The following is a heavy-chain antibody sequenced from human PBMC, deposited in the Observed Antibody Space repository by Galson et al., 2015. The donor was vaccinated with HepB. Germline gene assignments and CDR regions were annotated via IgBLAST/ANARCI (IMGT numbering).Heavy chain of an antibody. CDR2: ISSSSSTI. V-gene: IGHV3-48*02. D-gene: IGHD2-2*01. CDR1: GFNFRSYS. CDR3: ARGSGYCSSTSCYYDY. Sequence: SLRLPCAASGFNFRSYSINWVRQAPGKGLEWVSYISSSSSTIYYADSVKGRFTISRDNAKNSLYLQMNSLRDEDTAVYYCARGSGYCSSTSCYYDYWGQGTLVTVSS. J-gene: IGHJ4*02.